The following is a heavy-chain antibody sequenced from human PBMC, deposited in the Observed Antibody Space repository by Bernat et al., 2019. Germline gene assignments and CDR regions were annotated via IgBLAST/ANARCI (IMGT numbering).Heavy chain of an antibody. CDR3: ARDGYRVDCTVAFDF. J-gene: IGHJ3*01. Sequence: QVQLVQSGAEVKKPGASVTVSCKASGYTFTSYSISWVRQAPGQGLEWMGWISAYNGNTNYAQKLQGRLTMTTDTSTSTAYMELRGLRSDDTAVYYCARDGYRVDCTVAFDFWGQGTMVTVSS. CDR2: ISAYNGNT. V-gene: IGHV1-18*01. CDR1: GYTFTSYS. D-gene: IGHD2-21*02.